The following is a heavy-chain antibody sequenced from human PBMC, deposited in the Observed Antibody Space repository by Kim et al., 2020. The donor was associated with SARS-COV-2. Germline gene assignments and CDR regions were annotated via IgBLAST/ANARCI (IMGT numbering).Heavy chain of an antibody. CDR1: GFTFDDHG. Sequence: GGSLRLSCEASGFTFDDHGMSWVRQVPGEGLEWVSGITWNGGHTGYADSVKGRFTISRDNFRNSLFLELNSLRPEDMALYYCVRGPIAVSSSPHYFYGMDLWGQGTTVTVSS. CDR2: ITWNGGHT. V-gene: IGHV3-20*04. CDR3: VRGPIAVSSSPHYFYGMDL. J-gene: IGHJ6*02. D-gene: IGHD6-19*01.